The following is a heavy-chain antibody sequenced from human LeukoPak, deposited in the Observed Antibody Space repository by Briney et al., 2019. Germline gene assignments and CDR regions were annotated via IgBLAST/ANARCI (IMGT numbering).Heavy chain of an antibody. Sequence: GGSLRLSCAASGFTFSNAWMSWVRQPPGKGLEWVANIKQDGTEKYYVDSVKGRFTISRDNAKNTLYLQMDSLRAEDTAMYHCAREILEPGKTHEYWGQGTLVTVSS. D-gene: IGHD1-1*01. J-gene: IGHJ4*02. CDR2: IKQDGTEK. CDR1: GFTFSNAW. CDR3: AREILEPGKTHEY. V-gene: IGHV3-7*01.